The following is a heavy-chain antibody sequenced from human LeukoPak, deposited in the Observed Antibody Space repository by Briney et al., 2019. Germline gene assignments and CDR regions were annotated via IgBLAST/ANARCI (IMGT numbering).Heavy chain of an antibody. D-gene: IGHD2-2*01. CDR3: ASLYCSSTNCYFDY. CDR1: GFTFSSYW. CDR2: IKQDGSEK. J-gene: IGHJ4*02. Sequence: GGSLRLSCAASGFTFSSYWMSWVRQAPGKGLEWVANIKQDGSEKYYVDSVKGRFTISRDNAKNSLYLQMNSLRAEDTAVYYCASLYCSSTNCYFDYWGQGTLVTVSS. V-gene: IGHV3-7*01.